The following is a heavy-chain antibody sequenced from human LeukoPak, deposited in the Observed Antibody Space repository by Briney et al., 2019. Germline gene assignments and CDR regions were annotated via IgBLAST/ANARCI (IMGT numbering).Heavy chain of an antibody. Sequence: SGTLSLTCAVSGGSISSSNWWSWVRQPPGQGLEWIGEIYHSGSTNYNPSLKSRVTISVDTSKNQFSLKLSSVTAADTAVYYCARVQAGYDYVWGSYRYFDYWGQGTLVTVSS. V-gene: IGHV4-4*02. CDR1: GGSISSSNW. CDR3: ARVQAGYDYVWGSYRYFDY. CDR2: IYHSGST. J-gene: IGHJ4*02. D-gene: IGHD3-16*02.